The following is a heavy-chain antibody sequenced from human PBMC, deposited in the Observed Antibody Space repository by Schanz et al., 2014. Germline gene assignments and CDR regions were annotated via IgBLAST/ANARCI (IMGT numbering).Heavy chain of an antibody. V-gene: IGHV3-48*04. Sequence: EVQLLESGGGLVQPGGSLRLSCAASGFTFTTHSMTWVRQAPGKGLEWVSYICSSGNTIYYADSVKGRFTISRDNAKNSLYLQMNSLRAEDTAVYYCAKLSSSGRLAGYFDYWGQGALVTVSS. D-gene: IGHD6-19*01. CDR3: AKLSSSGRLAGYFDY. J-gene: IGHJ4*02. CDR1: GFTFTTHS. CDR2: ICSSGNTI.